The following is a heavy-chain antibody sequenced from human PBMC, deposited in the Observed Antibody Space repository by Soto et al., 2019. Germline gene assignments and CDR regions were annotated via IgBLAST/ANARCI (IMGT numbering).Heavy chain of an antibody. CDR1: GGSFISFSYY. CDR3: ARDSEKLGYCSSTSCSGSYYYGMDV. D-gene: IGHD2-2*01. CDR2: VYYSGST. V-gene: IGHV4-61*01. Sequence: TAETLSLTCTFSGGSFISFSYYWSCILEPPWKGLEWIVYVYYSGSTNYNPSLKSRVTISVDTSKNQFSLKLSSVTAADTAVYYCARDSEKLGYCSSTSCSGSYYYGMDVWGQGTTVTVSS. J-gene: IGHJ6*02.